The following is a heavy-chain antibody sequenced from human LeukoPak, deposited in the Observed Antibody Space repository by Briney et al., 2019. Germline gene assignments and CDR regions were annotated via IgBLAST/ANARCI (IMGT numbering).Heavy chain of an antibody. V-gene: IGHV3-7*01. CDR2: IKQDGSEK. CDR1: GFTFSSYW. Sequence: QPGGSLRLSCAVSGFTFSSYWMSWVRQAPGKGLEWVANIKQDGSEKYYVDSVKGRFTISRDNAKNSLYLQMNSLRAEDTAVYYCARGRFEDYGSGSHFDYWGQGTLVTVSS. CDR3: ARGRFEDYGSGSHFDY. J-gene: IGHJ4*02. D-gene: IGHD3-10*01.